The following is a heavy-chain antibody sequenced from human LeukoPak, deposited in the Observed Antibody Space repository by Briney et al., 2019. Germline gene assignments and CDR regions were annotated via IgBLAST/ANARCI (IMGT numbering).Heavy chain of an antibody. J-gene: IGHJ3*02. D-gene: IGHD1-26*01. CDR3: ARAPIGSPIDLSGGAFDI. CDR1: GGTFSSYP. CDR2: IIPIFGTA. V-gene: IGHV1-69*13. Sequence: SVKVSCKASGGTFSSYPISWVRQAPGQGLEWMGGIIPIFGTANYAQKFQGRVTITADESTSTAYMELSSLRSEDTAVYYCARAPIGSPIDLSGGAFDIWGQGTMVTVSS.